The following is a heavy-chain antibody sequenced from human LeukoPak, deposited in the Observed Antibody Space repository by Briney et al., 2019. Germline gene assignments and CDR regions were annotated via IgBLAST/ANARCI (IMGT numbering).Heavy chain of an antibody. CDR2: ISAYNGNT. D-gene: IGHD2-2*01. CDR1: GYTFTSYG. V-gene: IGHV1-18*01. Sequence: ASVKVSCKASGYTFTSYGISWVRQAPGQGLEWMGWISAYNGNTNYAQKLQGRVTMTTDTSTSTAYMELRSLRSDDTAVYYCARSGDIVVVPAATLDYWGQGPLVTVSS. J-gene: IGHJ4*02. CDR3: ARSGDIVVVPAATLDY.